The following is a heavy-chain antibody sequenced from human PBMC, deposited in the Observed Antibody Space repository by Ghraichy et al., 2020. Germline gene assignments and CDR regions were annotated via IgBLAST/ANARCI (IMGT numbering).Heavy chain of an antibody. CDR3: ARDRAVAGKEYYYGMDV. D-gene: IGHD6-19*01. CDR1: GFTVSSNY. J-gene: IGHJ6*02. Sequence: GGSLRLSCAASGFTVSSNYMSWVRQAPGKGLEWVSVIYSGGSTYYADSVKGRFTISRDNSKNTLYLQMNSLRAEDTAVYYCARDRAVAGKEYYYGMDVWGQGTTVTVSS. V-gene: IGHV3-53*01. CDR2: IYSGGST.